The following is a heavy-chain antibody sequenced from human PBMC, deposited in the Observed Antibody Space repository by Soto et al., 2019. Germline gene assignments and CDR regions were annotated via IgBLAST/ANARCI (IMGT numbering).Heavy chain of an antibody. CDR3: ARSRAAGNVYYFDY. Sequence: SETLSLTCAVYGGSFSGYYWSWIRQPPGKGLEWIGEINHSGSTNYNPSLKSRVTKSVDTSKNQFSLILNSVTAADTAVYYCARSRAAGNVYYFDYWGQGTLVT. D-gene: IGHD6-13*01. J-gene: IGHJ4*02. CDR1: GGSFSGYY. CDR2: INHSGST. V-gene: IGHV4-34*01.